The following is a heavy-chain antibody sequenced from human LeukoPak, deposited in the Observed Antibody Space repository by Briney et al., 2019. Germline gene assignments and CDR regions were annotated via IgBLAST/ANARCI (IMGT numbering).Heavy chain of an antibody. V-gene: IGHV4-59*01. D-gene: IGHD3-22*01. CDR2: IYYSGST. J-gene: IGHJ4*02. Sequence: SETLSLTCTVSGGSISSYYWSWIRQPLGKGLEWIGYIYYSGSTNYNPSLKSRVTISVDTSKNQFSLKLSSVTAADTAVYYCARGRDYYDSSGYYYEETIVDYWGQGTLVTVSS. CDR3: ARGRDYYDSSGYYYEETIVDY. CDR1: GGSISSYY.